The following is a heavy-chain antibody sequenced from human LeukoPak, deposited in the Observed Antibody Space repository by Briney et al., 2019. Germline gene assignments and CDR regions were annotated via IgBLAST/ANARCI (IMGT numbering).Heavy chain of an antibody. D-gene: IGHD5-12*01. J-gene: IGHJ4*02. CDR2: ISPSGGST. V-gene: IGHV3-23*01. CDR3: AKGHSGYDDFDY. Sequence: GGSLRLSCAASGFTFSSYALTWVRQAPGKGLEWVSLISPSGGSTYYAETVTGRFTISRDNSKNTLYLQMNSLRAEDTAVYYCAKGHSGYDDFDYWGQGTLVTVSS. CDR1: GFTFSSYA.